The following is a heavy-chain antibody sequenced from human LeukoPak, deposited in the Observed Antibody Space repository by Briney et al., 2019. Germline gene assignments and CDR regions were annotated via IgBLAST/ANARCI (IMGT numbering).Heavy chain of an antibody. Sequence: PGGSLRLSCAASGFTFSSYEMNWVRQAPGKGLEWVAFIRYDGSNKYYADSVKGRFTISRDNSKNTLYLQMNSLRAEDTAVYYCAKERPYYYDSSGRGYYMDVWGKGTTVTISS. CDR3: AKERPYYYDSSGRGYYMDV. J-gene: IGHJ6*03. D-gene: IGHD3-22*01. V-gene: IGHV3-30*02. CDR2: IRYDGSNK. CDR1: GFTFSSYE.